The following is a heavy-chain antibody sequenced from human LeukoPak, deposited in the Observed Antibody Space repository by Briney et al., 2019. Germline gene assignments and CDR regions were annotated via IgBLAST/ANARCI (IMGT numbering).Heavy chain of an antibody. CDR2: ISSSSSYI. D-gene: IGHD1-26*01. Sequence: GGSLRLSCAASGFTFSSYSMNWVRQAPGKGLEWVSSISSSSSYIYYADSVKGRFTISRDNAKNSLYLQMNSLRAEDTAVYYCATVPRVSGSPAGDDYYGMDVWGQGTTVTVSS. CDR3: ATVPRVSGSPAGDDYYGMDV. CDR1: GFTFSSYS. V-gene: IGHV3-21*04. J-gene: IGHJ6*02.